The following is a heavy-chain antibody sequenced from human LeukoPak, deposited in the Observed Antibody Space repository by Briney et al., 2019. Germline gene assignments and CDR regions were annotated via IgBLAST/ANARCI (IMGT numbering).Heavy chain of an antibody. CDR2: IYYSGST. D-gene: IGHD1-26*01. CDR3: ARHEYSGSYYGLSWFDP. J-gene: IGHJ5*02. CDR1: GGSISSSGYY. Sequence: SETLSLTCTVSGGSISSSGYYWGWIRQPPGKGLGWIASIYYSGSTYYNPSLKSRVTISVDTSKNQLSLKLSSLTAADTAVYYCARHEYSGSYYGLSWFDPWGQGTLVTVSS. V-gene: IGHV4-39*01.